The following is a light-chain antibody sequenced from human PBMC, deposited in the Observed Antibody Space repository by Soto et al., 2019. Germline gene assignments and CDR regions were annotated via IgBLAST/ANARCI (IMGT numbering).Light chain of an antibody. CDR3: QQYYSTPRT. Sequence: DIVMTQSPDSLAVSLGERATINCKSSQTVLDSSNNRDYLTWYQQKPGQPPKLLIYWASTREFGVPDRFSGSGYGTDFTLTISSLQAEDVAVYYCQQYYSTPRTFGHRTRVEIK. CDR2: WAS. J-gene: IGKJ1*01. V-gene: IGKV4-1*01. CDR1: QTVLDSSNNRDY.